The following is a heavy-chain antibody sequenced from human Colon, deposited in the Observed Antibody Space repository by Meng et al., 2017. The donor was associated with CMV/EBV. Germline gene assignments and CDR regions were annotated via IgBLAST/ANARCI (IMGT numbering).Heavy chain of an antibody. CDR3: AKILLGYSLSPLVGLDP. J-gene: IGHJ5*02. Sequence: VQLRGSSPGLVKPSGTLSLICSVSGVSISSDNWWTWFRQPPGKGLEWIGEIYHSGTTNYNPSLKSRVTISVDKSKNQVSLNLSSVTAADTAVYFCAKILLGYSLSPLVGLDPWGQGTLVTVSS. CDR2: IYHSGTT. CDR1: GVSISSDNW. D-gene: IGHD5-18*01. V-gene: IGHV4-4*02.